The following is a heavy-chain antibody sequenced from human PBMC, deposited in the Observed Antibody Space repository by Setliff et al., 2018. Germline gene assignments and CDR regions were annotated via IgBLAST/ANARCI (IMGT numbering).Heavy chain of an antibody. D-gene: IGHD3-10*01. J-gene: IGHJ6*02. CDR1: GFTFSRYW. V-gene: IGHV3-7*01. CDR3: AGDHAYGSRFYYYYYGMDV. CDR2: IKQDGSEK. Sequence: GGSLRLSCAASGFTFSRYWMSWVRQAPGKGLEWVANIKQDGSEKYYVDSVKGRFTISRDNAKNSLYLQMNSLRAEDTAVYYCAGDHAYGSRFYYYYYGMDVWGQGTTVTV.